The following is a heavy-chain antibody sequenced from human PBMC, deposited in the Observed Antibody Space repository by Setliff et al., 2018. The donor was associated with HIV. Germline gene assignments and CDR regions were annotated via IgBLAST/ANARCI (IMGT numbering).Heavy chain of an antibody. J-gene: IGHJ4*02. Sequence: ISCKGPGYNFNSHWIGWVRQMPGKSLDWLGIIFPGDSDTRYNPSFEGQVTISADKSISTAYLQWSSLKASDTAIYYCTRQGDFGQWGDYWGQGAQVTVS. D-gene: IGHD4-17*01. V-gene: IGHV5-51*01. CDR1: GYNFNSHW. CDR2: IFPGDSDT. CDR3: TRQGDFGQWGDY.